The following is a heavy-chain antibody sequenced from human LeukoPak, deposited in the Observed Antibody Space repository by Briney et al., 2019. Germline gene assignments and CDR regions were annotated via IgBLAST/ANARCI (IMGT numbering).Heavy chain of an antibody. V-gene: IGHV3-21*01. CDR2: ISGSSSYI. Sequence: GGSLRLSCTASGFTFSGYSMNWVRQAPGKGLEWVSFISGSSSYIYYADSVKGRFTISRDNAKNSLYLKMNSLRADDTAVYYCARGGRFFENWGQGTLVTVSS. D-gene: IGHD3-3*01. CDR3: ARGGRFFEN. J-gene: IGHJ4*02. CDR1: GFTFSGYS.